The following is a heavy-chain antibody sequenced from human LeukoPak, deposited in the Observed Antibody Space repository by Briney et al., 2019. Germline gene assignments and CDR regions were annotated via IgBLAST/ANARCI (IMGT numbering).Heavy chain of an antibody. D-gene: IGHD2-21*02. Sequence: TGGSLRLSCAASGFTFSSYAMSWVRQAPGKGLEWVSAISGSGGSTYYADSVKGRFTISRDNSKNTLYLQMNSLRAEDTAVYYCAKDGAAYCGGDCPDYWGQGTLVTVSS. J-gene: IGHJ4*02. V-gene: IGHV3-23*01. CDR1: GFTFSSYA. CDR3: AKDGAAYCGGDCPDY. CDR2: ISGSGGST.